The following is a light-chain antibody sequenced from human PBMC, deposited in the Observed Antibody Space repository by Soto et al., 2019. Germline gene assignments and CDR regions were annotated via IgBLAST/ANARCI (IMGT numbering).Light chain of an antibody. CDR1: QSISGY. V-gene: IGKV1-39*01. Sequence: DIQMTQSPSSLSASVGDRVTITCRASQSISGYLNWYQQKPGKAPNLLIYVASSLQSEVPSRFSGSGSGTDFTLTITSLQPEDFATYYCQQSYGTPITFGHGTRLEIK. CDR2: VAS. J-gene: IGKJ5*01. CDR3: QQSYGTPIT.